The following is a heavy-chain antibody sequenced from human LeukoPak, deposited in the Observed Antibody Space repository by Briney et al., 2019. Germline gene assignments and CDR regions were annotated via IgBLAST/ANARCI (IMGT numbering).Heavy chain of an antibody. Sequence: SETLSLTCTVSGGSISSYYWSWIRQPPGKGLEWIGYIYYSGSTNYNPSLKSRVTISVDTSKNQFSLKLSSVTAADTAVYYCALSGYRRAFDIWGQGSMVTVSS. V-gene: IGHV4-59*01. D-gene: IGHD3-3*01. J-gene: IGHJ3*02. CDR1: GGSISSYY. CDR3: ALSGYRRAFDI. CDR2: IYYSGST.